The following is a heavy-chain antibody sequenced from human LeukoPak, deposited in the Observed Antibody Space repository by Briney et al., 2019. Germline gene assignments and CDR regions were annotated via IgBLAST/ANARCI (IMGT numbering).Heavy chain of an antibody. J-gene: IGHJ4*02. Sequence: ASVKVSCKXSGYTFTSDDINWVRQATKQGLEWLGWMSPNSGNTGYAQKFQGRVTMTRNTSITTAYMELSSLRSEDTAVYYCVRAPPNWGFNYWGQGTLVTVSS. CDR3: VRAPPNWGFNY. CDR1: GYTFTSDD. D-gene: IGHD7-27*01. V-gene: IGHV1-8*01. CDR2: MSPNSGNT.